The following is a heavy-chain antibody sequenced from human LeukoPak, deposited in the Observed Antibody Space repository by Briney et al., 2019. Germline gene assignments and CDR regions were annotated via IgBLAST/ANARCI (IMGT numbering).Heavy chain of an antibody. CDR3: ARDPPYTTGAAFDI. Sequence: GGSLRLSCAASGFTFSSYWMSWVRQAPGKGLEWVANIKQDGSEKHYVDSVTGRFTISRDNAKNSLYLQVNSLRADDTAVYYCARDPPYTTGAAFDIWGQGTMVTVSS. V-gene: IGHV3-7*01. CDR2: IKQDGSEK. D-gene: IGHD1-1*01. J-gene: IGHJ3*02. CDR1: GFTFSSYW.